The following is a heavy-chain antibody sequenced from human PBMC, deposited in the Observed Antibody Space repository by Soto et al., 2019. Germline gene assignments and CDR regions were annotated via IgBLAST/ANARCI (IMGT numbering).Heavy chain of an antibody. CDR2: ISYDGSNK. CDR3: AKDLGDDGYSSGKTGY. V-gene: IGHV3-30*18. J-gene: IGHJ4*02. D-gene: IGHD6-19*01. CDR1: GFTFSSYG. Sequence: QVQLVESGGGVVQPGRSLRLSCAASGFTFSSYGMHWVRQAPGKGLEWVAVISYDGSNKYYADSVKGRFTISRDNSKNTLYLQMNCLRAEDTAVYYCAKDLGDDGYSSGKTGYWGLGTLVTVSS.